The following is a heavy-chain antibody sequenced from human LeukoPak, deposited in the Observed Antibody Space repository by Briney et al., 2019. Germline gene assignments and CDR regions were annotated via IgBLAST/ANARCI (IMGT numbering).Heavy chain of an antibody. CDR1: GGTFSSYA. J-gene: IGHJ4*02. Sequence: SVKVSCKASGGTFSSYAISWVRQAPGQGLEWMGRIIPILGIANYAQKFQGRVTITADKSTSTAYMELSSLRSEDTAVYYCARPLVRDGGNLDYWGQGTLVTVSS. D-gene: IGHD4-23*01. CDR2: IIPILGIA. V-gene: IGHV1-69*04. CDR3: ARPLVRDGGNLDY.